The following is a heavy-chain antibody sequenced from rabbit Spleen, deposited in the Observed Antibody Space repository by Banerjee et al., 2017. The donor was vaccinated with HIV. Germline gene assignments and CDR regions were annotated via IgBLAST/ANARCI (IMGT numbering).Heavy chain of an antibody. CDR1: GFSFSNSYY. D-gene: IGHD1-1*01. CDR3: ARDLVGVIGWNFYL. Sequence: EQLEESGGGLVQPEGSLTLTCTASGFSFSNSYYMYWVRQAPGKGLQWIACINAVTGKAVYATWAKGRFTFSKTSSTTVTLQMTSLTAADRATYFCARDLVGVIGWNFYLWGPGTLVTVS. CDR2: INAVTGKA. J-gene: IGHJ4*01. V-gene: IGHV1S45*01.